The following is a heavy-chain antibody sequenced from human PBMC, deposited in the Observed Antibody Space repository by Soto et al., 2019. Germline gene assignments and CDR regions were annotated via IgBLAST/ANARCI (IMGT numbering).Heavy chain of an antibody. J-gene: IGHJ4*02. D-gene: IGHD1-26*01. Sequence: QVQLQESGPGLVKPSETLCLSCAVSGGSISSYYWSWIRQPPGKGLEWIGYIYYSGSTNYNPSLKSRVTISVDTSKNQFSLKLSSVTAADTAVYYCARSIVGTYPIDYWGQGTLVTVSS. CDR2: IYYSGST. CDR3: ARSIVGTYPIDY. V-gene: IGHV4-59*08. CDR1: GGSISSYY.